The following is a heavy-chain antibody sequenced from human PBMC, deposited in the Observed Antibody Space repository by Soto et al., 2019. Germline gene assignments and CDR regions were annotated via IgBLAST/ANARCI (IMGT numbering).Heavy chain of an antibody. CDR3: ARVIPGAEAWFDP. J-gene: IGHJ5*02. Sequence: ASVKVSCKASGNTFTNFGVTWVRQAPGQGLEWMGWISAYTDDPNYAQKFQGRVTMTVDTSTSTAYLDLRSLTSDDTAVYYCARVIPGAEAWFDPWGQGTLVTVSS. V-gene: IGHV1-18*01. D-gene: IGHD2-2*01. CDR2: ISAYTDDP. CDR1: GNTFTNFG.